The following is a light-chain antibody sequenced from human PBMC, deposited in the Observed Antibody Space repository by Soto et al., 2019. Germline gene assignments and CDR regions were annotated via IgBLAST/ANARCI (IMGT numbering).Light chain of an antibody. CDR3: QQSGSSLWT. CDR1: QSIGSDS. Sequence: EIVLTQSPGTLSLSPGRRATLSCRASQSIGSDSLAWYQQKPGQAPRLLIYDTSTRATGIPDRFGGSGSGTDFTLTISRLEPEDFAVYSCQQSGSSLWTFGQGTKVEIK. J-gene: IGKJ1*01. CDR2: DTS. V-gene: IGKV3-20*01.